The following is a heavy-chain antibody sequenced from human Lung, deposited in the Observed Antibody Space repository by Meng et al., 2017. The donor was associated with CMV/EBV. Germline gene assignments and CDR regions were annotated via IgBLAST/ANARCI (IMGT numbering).Heavy chain of an antibody. J-gene: IGHJ4*02. CDR1: GFIVSSNY. CDR2: IYSGGDT. D-gene: IGHD6-6*01. CDR3: ARDHGVGSSSTSNSVAY. V-gene: IGHV3-66*02. Sequence: GEXXKTSCAASGFIVSSNYMSWVRQAPGRGLEWVSVIYSGGDTYYADSVKGRFTVSRDNSKNTLYLQMNSLRTDDTAVYYCARDHGVGSSSTSNSVAYWGQGXMVTVSS.